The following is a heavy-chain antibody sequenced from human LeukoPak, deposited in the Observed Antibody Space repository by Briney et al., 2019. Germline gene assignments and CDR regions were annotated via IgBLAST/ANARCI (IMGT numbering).Heavy chain of an antibody. CDR3: ATDQSIAGSPTSDL. D-gene: IGHD1-26*01. Sequence: PGGSLRLSCATSGFTFSRFWMHWVRQAPGKGLVWVSRINTGGSNTLYADSVKGRFTISRDNAKSPLYLQMNSLRAEDTAVYFCATDQSIAGSPTSDLWGEGTGVPVP. J-gene: IGHJ4*01. CDR2: INTGGSNT. CDR1: GFTFSRFW. V-gene: IGHV3-74*01.